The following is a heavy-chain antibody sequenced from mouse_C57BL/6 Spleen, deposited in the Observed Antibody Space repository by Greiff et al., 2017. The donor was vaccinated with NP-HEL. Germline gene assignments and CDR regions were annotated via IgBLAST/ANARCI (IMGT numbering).Heavy chain of an antibody. CDR1: GFNIKNTY. D-gene: IGHD2-4*01. CDR3: ARGSDYDGAWFAY. J-gene: IGHJ3*01. V-gene: IGHV14-3*01. Sequence: VQLKESVAELVRPGASVKLSCTASGFNIKNTYMHWVKQRPEQGLEWIGRIDPANGNTKYAPKFQGKATITADTSSNTAYLQLSSLTSEDTAIYYCARGSDYDGAWFAYWGQGTLVTVSA. CDR2: IDPANGNT.